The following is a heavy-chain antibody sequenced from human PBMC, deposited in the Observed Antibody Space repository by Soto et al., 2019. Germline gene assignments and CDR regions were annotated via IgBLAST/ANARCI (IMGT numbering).Heavy chain of an antibody. CDR2: ISFDGTNR. J-gene: IGHJ5*02. CDR3: ARDVSPHMNPSWFDP. CDR1: GFSFSNTG. Sequence: LRLSCVASGFSFSNTGMHWVRQAPGKGLEWVAVISFDGTNRNYAESVKGRFTVSRDNLKNSLYLQINSLTPEDTAVYYCARDVSPHMNPSWFDPWGQGTLVTVSS. V-gene: IGHV3-30*03.